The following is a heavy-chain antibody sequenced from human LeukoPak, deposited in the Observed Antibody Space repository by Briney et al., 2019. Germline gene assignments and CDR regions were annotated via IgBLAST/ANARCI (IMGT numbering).Heavy chain of an antibody. Sequence: SETLSLTCTVSGGSISSSSYYWDWIRQPPGKGLEWIGSIYYSGTTYYNPSLKSRVTISVDTSKNQFSLKLSSVTAADTAVYYCATHRGINMPGASAFDIWGQGTMVTVSS. CDR3: ATHRGINMPGASAFDI. CDR1: GGSISSSSYY. D-gene: IGHD2-2*01. V-gene: IGHV4-39*01. J-gene: IGHJ3*02. CDR2: IYYSGTT.